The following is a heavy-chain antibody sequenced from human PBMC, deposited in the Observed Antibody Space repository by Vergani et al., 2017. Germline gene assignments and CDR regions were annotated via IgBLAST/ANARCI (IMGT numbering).Heavy chain of an antibody. J-gene: IGHJ5*02. CDR1: GYTFGHFD. Sequence: QEQLLQSGGGVVQPGGSLRLSCIGSGYTFGHFDMHWVRQAPGQGLEWMGIINPSGGSTSYAQKFQGRVTMTRDTSTSTVYMELSSLRSEDTAVYYCARDSRYCSSTSCYVGRDWFDPWGQGTLVTVSS. D-gene: IGHD2-2*01. CDR3: ARDSRYCSSTSCYVGRDWFDP. CDR2: INPSGGST. V-gene: IGHV1-46*01.